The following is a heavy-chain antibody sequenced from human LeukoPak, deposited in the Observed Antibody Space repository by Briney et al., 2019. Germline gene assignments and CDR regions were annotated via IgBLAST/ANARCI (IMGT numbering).Heavy chain of an antibody. CDR1: GGTFSSYA. Sequence: GASVKVSCTASGGTFSSYAISWVRQAPGQGLEWMGGIIPIFGTANYAQKFQGRVTITADESTSTAYMELSSLRSEDTAVYYCAREIRGVGGSYWGQGTLVTVSS. D-gene: IGHD1-26*01. CDR2: IIPIFGTA. CDR3: AREIRGVGGSY. V-gene: IGHV1-69*01. J-gene: IGHJ4*02.